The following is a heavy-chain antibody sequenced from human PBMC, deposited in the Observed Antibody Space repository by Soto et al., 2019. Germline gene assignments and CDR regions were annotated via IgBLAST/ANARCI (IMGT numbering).Heavy chain of an antibody. D-gene: IGHD4-17*01. Sequence: PGGSLRLSCAASGFTFSSYGMHWVRQAPGKGLEWVAVISYDGSNKYYADSVKGRFTISRDNSKNTLYLQMNSLRAEDTAVYYCALMTTVVTPDAFDIWGQGTMVTVSS. CDR3: ALMTTVVTPDAFDI. J-gene: IGHJ3*02. CDR2: ISYDGSNK. V-gene: IGHV3-30*03. CDR1: GFTFSSYG.